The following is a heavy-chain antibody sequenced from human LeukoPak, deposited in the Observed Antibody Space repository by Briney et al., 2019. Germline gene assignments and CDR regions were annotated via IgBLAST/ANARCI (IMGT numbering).Heavy chain of an antibody. D-gene: IGHD1-26*01. Sequence: GGSLRLSCAASGFTFTTSWMHWVRQAPGKGLVWVSRINSDGSRTNHADSVKGRFTISRDNAKNTLYLQMNSLRAEDTAVYYCARALGSPLDYWGQGTLVIVSS. J-gene: IGHJ4*02. CDR2: INSDGSRT. V-gene: IGHV3-74*01. CDR3: ARALGSPLDY. CDR1: GFTFTTSW.